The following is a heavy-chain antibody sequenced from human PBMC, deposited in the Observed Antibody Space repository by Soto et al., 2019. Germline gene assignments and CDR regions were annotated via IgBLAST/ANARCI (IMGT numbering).Heavy chain of an antibody. V-gene: IGHV4-34*01. CDR1: GGSFSGYY. CDR3: AAGGSSGWYETWFDP. D-gene: IGHD6-19*01. CDR2: INHSGST. Sequence: SETLSLTCAVYGGSFSGYYWSWIRQPPGKGLEWIGEINHSGSTNYNPSLKSRVTISVDTSKNQFSLKLSSVTAADTAVYYCAAGGSSGWYETWFDPWGQGTLVTVSS. J-gene: IGHJ5*02.